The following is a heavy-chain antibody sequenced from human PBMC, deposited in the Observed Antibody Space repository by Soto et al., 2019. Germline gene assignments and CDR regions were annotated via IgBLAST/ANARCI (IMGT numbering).Heavy chain of an antibody. D-gene: IGHD2-2*01. CDR2: ISSSSGTI. Sequence: GGSLRLSCTASGFTFSYYSMIWVRQAPGKGLEWVSYISSSSGTIYYIDSVKGRFTISRDNAKNSLYLQMNSLRDEDTAVYYCTRGGMVALPAATYWGQGTLVTVSS. J-gene: IGHJ4*02. V-gene: IGHV3-48*02. CDR1: GFTFSYYS. CDR3: TRGGMVALPAATY.